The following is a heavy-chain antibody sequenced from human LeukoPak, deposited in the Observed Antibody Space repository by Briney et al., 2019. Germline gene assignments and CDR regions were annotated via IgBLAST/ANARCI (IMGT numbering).Heavy chain of an antibody. CDR3: ARYGGTYFDT. V-gene: IGHV4-61*01. Sequence: SSETLSLTCTVSGGSVSSGNYYWSWIRQPPGKGLEWIGYIQYSGSTSYNPSLKSRVTISVDTSKNQFSLKLSSVTAADSAVYSCARYGGTYFDTWGQGTMVTVSS. J-gene: IGHJ3*02. CDR2: IQYSGST. D-gene: IGHD3-10*01. CDR1: GGSVSSGNYY.